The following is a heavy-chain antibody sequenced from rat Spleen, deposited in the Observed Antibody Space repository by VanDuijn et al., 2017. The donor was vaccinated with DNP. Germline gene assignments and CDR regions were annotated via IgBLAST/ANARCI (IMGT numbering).Heavy chain of an antibody. CDR1: GFTFSDCN. CDR2: ILYDGGRT. J-gene: IGHJ2*01. CDR3: ARHSTAFDY. Sequence: EVQLVESGGGLVRPGRSLKLSCATSGFTFSDCNMAWVRQAPKKGLEWVATILYDGGRTYYRNSVKGRFTISRDNAKNSLYLQMNSLKSEDTATYYCARHSTAFDYWGQGVMVTVSS. V-gene: IGHV5S10*01.